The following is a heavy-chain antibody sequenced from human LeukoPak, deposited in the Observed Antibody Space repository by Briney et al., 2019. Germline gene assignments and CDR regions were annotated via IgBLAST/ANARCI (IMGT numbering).Heavy chain of an antibody. CDR2: INSDGSST. V-gene: IGHV3-74*01. J-gene: IGHJ4*02. CDR1: GLTFSSYW. CDR3: AREWAYGDYFDY. D-gene: IGHD4-17*01. Sequence: GGSLRLSCAASGLTFSSYWMHWVRQAPGKGLVWVSRINSDGSSTSYADSVKGRFTISRDNAKNTLYLQMNSLRAEDTAVYYCAREWAYGDYFDYWGQGTLVTVSS.